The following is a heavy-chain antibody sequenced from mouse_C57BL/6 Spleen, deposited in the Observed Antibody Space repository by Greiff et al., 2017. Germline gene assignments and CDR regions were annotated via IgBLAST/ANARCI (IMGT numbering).Heavy chain of an antibody. Sequence: QVQLQQSGAELARPGASVKLSCKASGYTFTSYGISWVKQRAGQGLEWIGEIYPRSGNTYYNEKFKGKATLTADKSSSTAYMELRSLTSEDSAVYFCSRGGSYDYVLFDYWGQGTTLTVSS. CDR1: GYTFTSYG. CDR3: SRGGSYDYVLFDY. CDR2: IYPRSGNT. J-gene: IGHJ2*01. V-gene: IGHV1-81*01. D-gene: IGHD2-4*01.